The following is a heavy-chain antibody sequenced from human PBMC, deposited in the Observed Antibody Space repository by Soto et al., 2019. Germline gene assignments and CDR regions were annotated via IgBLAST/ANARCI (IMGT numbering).Heavy chain of an antibody. V-gene: IGHV3-21*01. J-gene: IGHJ6*02. D-gene: IGHD1-20*01. CDR1: GFTFSAYT. CDR3: ARQTESYNWNDGVMDV. CDR2: IDTGSNFM. Sequence: EVQLVESGGGLVKPGGSLRLSCAASGFTFSAYTMNWVRQAPGKGLEWISSIDTGSNFMFYAGSVTGRCTISRDNAKNAPSLQINSLSDEAKAVYYCARQTESYNWNDGVMDVWGQATTVTVSS.